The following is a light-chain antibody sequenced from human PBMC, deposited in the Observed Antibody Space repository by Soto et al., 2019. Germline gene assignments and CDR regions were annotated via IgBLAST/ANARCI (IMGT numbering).Light chain of an antibody. J-gene: IGKJ1*01. CDR3: QQRSNWPRT. CDR1: QSVSSY. V-gene: IGKV3-11*01. CDR2: DAS. Sequence: EIVLTQSPATLSLSPGERASLSCRASQSVSSYLAWYQQKLGQAPRLLIYDASNRATGIPARFSGSGSETDFTLTISSLEPEDFAVYYCQQRSNWPRTFGQGTNVEIK.